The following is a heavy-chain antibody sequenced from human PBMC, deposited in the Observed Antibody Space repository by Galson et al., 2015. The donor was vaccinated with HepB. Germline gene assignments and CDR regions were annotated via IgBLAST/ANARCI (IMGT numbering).Heavy chain of an antibody. J-gene: IGHJ1*01. CDR2: IYPGDSDT. CDR3: ARHVGYFQH. CDR1: GYSFTNYW. D-gene: IGHD2-15*01. Sequence: QSGAEVKKPVASLKISCKGSGYSFTNYWIGGVRQMAGKGLEWMGNIYPGDSDTRYSPSFQGQVTISAHKSISTAYPQWVSLKASDTAMYYCARHVGYFQHWGQGTLVTVSS. V-gene: IGHV5-51*01.